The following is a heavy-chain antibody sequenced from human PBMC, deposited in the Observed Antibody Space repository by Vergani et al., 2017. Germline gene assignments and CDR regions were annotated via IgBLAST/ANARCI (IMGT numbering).Heavy chain of an antibody. Sequence: QVQLVQSGAEVKKPGASVKVSCKASGYTFTGYYMHWVRQAPGQGLEWMGGFDPEDGETIYAQKFQGRVTMTEDTSTDTAYMELSSLRSEDTAVYYCATVAYCGGDCYSGGAFDIWGQGTMVTVSS. CDR1: GYTFTGYY. CDR2: FDPEDGET. D-gene: IGHD2-21*01. J-gene: IGHJ3*02. CDR3: ATVAYCGGDCYSGGAFDI. V-gene: IGHV1-24*01.